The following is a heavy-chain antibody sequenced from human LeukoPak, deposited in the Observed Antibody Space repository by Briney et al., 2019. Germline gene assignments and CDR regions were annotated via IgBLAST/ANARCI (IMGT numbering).Heavy chain of an antibody. CDR1: GFTFSSYW. CDR2: IKQDGSEK. Sequence: GGSLRLSCAASGFTFSSYWMSWVRQAPGKVLEWVANIKQDGSEKYYVDSVKGRFTISSDNANISLYLQMNSLRAEDTAVYYCASTLGRLGYCSGGNLCRDVWGQGTTVTVSS. J-gene: IGHJ6*02. V-gene: IGHV3-7*01. D-gene: IGHD2-15*01. CDR3: ASTLGRLGYCSGGNLCRDV.